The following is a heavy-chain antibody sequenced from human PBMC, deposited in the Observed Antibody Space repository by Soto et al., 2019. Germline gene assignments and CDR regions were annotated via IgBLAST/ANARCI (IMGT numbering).Heavy chain of an antibody. D-gene: IGHD6-13*01. Sequence: PGGSLRLSCAASGFTFSSFAMHWVRQAPGKGLEWVAVISYDGSNKYYVDSVKGRFTISRDNSKNTLYLQMNSLRAEDTAVYYCAGDIALAGIPWFDPWGQGTLVTVSS. CDR3: AGDIALAGIPWFDP. J-gene: IGHJ5*02. CDR1: GFTFSSFA. V-gene: IGHV3-30-3*01. CDR2: ISYDGSNK.